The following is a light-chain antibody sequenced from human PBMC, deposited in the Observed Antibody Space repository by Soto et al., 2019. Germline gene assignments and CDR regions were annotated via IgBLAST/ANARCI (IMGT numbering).Light chain of an antibody. V-gene: IGKV1-5*03. Sequence: DIQMTQSPSTLSASVGDRVTITCRASQSIRSWLAWYQQKPGKAPKLLLYKASSLESGVPSRFSGSGSGTEFTLTISSLQPDDFATYYCQQYNSYSYTFGQGTKVEIK. CDR2: KAS. CDR1: QSIRSW. CDR3: QQYNSYSYT. J-gene: IGKJ2*01.